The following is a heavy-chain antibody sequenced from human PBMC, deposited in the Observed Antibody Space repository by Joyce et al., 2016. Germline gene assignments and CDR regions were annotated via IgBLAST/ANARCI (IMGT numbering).Heavy chain of an antibody. CDR2: IIPYCGAA. CDR3: ARGGTSSDHYFFYTVDV. D-gene: IGHD1-14*01. CDR1: GGAFSNFT. J-gene: IGHJ6*02. V-gene: IGHV1-69*12. Sequence: QVLLVLSGATVKRPGHSLRVSCKFSGGAFSNFTVNWVRQAPGQRLEWMVGIIPYCGAAKYAEHCQGRVTLTADLSTRTADMELSALTSADTAGYYCARGGTSSDHYFFYTVDVWGPGTTVIVSS.